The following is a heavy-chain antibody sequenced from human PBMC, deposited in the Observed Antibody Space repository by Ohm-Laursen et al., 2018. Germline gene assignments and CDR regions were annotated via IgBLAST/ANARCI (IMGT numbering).Heavy chain of an antibody. CDR2: ISGSGTST. J-gene: IGHJ6*02. Sequence: SLRLSCAAASGFIFRNYAMNWVRQAPGKGLEWVSGISGSGTSTNYADSVTGRFTISRDNSKNNLYLQMNSLTAEETAVYYCAKDTKYYGMNVWGQGTTVTVSS. V-gene: IGHV3-23*01. CDR1: GFIFRNYA. CDR3: AKDTKYYGMNV. D-gene: IGHD2-2*01.